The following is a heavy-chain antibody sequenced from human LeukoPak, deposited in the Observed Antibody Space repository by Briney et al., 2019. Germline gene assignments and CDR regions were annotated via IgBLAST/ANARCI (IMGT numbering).Heavy chain of an antibody. J-gene: IGHJ4*02. D-gene: IGHD3-22*01. CDR2: IKEDGCEK. V-gene: IGHV3-7*01. Sequence: GGSLRLSCAASGFTFSNHWMNWVRQGPGKGLEWVANIKEDGCEKFSVDSVKGRFPISRENAEKTLYLQMNSLGAEDTARYYCARGALTRSYDGTGYYKVFDYWGQGTLVTVSS. CDR1: GFTFSNHW. CDR3: ARGALTRSYDGTGYYKVFDY.